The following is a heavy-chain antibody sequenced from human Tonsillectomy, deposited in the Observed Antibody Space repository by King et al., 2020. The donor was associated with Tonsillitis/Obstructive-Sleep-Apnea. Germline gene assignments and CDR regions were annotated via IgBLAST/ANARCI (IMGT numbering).Heavy chain of an antibody. CDR3: TTSVRLPD. D-gene: IGHD2/OR15-2a*01. Sequence: VQLVESGGGLVQPGRSLRLSCTASGFTFGDYAMSWVRQAPGKGLEWVGFIRSKAYGGTTEYAASVKGRFTISRDDSKSIAYLQMNSLKTEDTAVYYCTTSVRLPDCGQGTLVTVSS. CDR1: GFTFGDYA. CDR2: IRSKAYGGTT. J-gene: IGHJ4*02. V-gene: IGHV3-49*04.